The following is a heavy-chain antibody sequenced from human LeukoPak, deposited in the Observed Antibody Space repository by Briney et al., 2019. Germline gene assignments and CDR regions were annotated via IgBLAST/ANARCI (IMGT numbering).Heavy chain of an antibody. CDR1: GGTFTSYA. V-gene: IGHV1-69*01. Sequence: SVKVSCKASGGTFTSYAISWVRQAPGQGLEWMGGIIPIFGTANYAQKFQGRVTITADESTSTAYMELSSLRSEDTAVYYCAREGYYDSSGYLFSDFDYWGQGTLVTVSS. D-gene: IGHD3-22*01. J-gene: IGHJ4*02. CDR2: IIPIFGTA. CDR3: AREGYYDSSGYLFSDFDY.